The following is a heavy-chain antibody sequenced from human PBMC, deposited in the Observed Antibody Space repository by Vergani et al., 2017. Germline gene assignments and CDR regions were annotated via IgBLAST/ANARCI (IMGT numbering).Heavy chain of an antibody. Sequence: VQLVQSGAEVRKPGASVTVSCTASGYIFKNYYIHWLRQAPGQAFEWMGILNPTTGHTTSAQKFMGRVDMTRDPSTDTSTRTVQMTLSSLRSEDTAVYYYARSIGYCTGATCRAYYFDHWGQGTRVTVSS. J-gene: IGHJ5*02. V-gene: IGHV1-46*02. D-gene: IGHD2-8*02. CDR3: ARSIGYCTGATCRAYYFDH. CDR1: GYIFKNYY. CDR2: LNPTTGHT.